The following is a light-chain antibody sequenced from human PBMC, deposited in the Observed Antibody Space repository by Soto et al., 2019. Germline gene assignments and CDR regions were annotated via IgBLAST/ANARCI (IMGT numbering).Light chain of an antibody. CDR3: QQYGSSVLT. CDR2: GAS. J-gene: IGKJ4*01. CDR1: QSVSSD. V-gene: IGKV3-20*01. Sequence: EIVMTHSPATLSVSPWERATLSCWAGQSVSSDLAWYQQKPGQAPRLLIYGASTRATDIPDRFSGSGSGTDFTLIISRLEPEDFAVYYCQQYGSSVLTFGGGTKVDIK.